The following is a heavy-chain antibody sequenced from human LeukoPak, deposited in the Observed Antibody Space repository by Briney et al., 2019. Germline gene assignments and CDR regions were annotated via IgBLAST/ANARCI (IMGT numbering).Heavy chain of an antibody. Sequence: ASVKVSCKASGYTFSNYYIHWVRQAPGQGLEWMGKINPSGGRTVYAQKFQGRVTVTRDTSTSTVYMDLSSLRSEDAAVYYCVRESAGGYFDYWGQGTLVTVSS. V-gene: IGHV1-46*01. D-gene: IGHD4-23*01. CDR1: GYTFSNYY. CDR3: VRESAGGYFDY. J-gene: IGHJ4*02. CDR2: INPSGGRT.